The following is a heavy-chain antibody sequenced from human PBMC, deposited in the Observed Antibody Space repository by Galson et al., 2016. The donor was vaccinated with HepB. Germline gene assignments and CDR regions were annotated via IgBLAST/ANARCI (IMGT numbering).Heavy chain of an antibody. V-gene: IGHV3-23*01. D-gene: IGHD1-1*01. CDR3: VQGNTAPAV. CDR2: ISRSGDSR. CDR1: GFTFRDYG. Sequence: SLRLSCAASGFTFRDYGMTWVRQAPGKGLEDVARISRSGDSRDHADSVKGRFTISRDNSRNTLSLQMNSLTADDTGIYYCVQGNTAPAVWGKGTTVTVSS. J-gene: IGHJ6*04.